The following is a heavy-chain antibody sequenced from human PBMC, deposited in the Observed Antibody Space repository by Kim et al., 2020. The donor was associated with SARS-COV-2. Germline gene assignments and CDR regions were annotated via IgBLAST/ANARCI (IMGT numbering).Heavy chain of an antibody. J-gene: IGHJ5*02. V-gene: IGHV1-18*01. CDR3: ARDEDTAMVTRGSIAAAGTRFDP. Sequence: ASVKVSCKASGYTFTSYGISWVRQAPGQGLEWMGWISAYNGNTNYAQKLQGRVTMTTDTSTSTAYMELRSLRSDDTAVYYCARDEDTAMVTRGSIAAAGTRFDPWGQGTLVTVSS. D-gene: IGHD6-13*01. CDR1: GYTFTSYG. CDR2: ISAYNGNT.